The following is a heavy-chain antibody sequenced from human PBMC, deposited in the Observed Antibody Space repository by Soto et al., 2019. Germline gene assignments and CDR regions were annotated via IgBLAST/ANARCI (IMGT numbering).Heavy chain of an antibody. CDR1: GGSISSSNYY. D-gene: IGHD6-19*01. CDR3: ARRSVGSVAGEPFDY. V-gene: IGHV4-39*01. CDR2: IYYSGSA. Sequence: QLQLQESGPGLVKPSETLSLTCTVSGGSISSSNYYWGWIRQPPGRGLEWIGTIYYSGSAYYNPSLKSRVTISVDTSKNQFSLKLSSVTAADTAVYYCARRSVGSVAGEPFDYWGQGTLVTVSS. J-gene: IGHJ4*02.